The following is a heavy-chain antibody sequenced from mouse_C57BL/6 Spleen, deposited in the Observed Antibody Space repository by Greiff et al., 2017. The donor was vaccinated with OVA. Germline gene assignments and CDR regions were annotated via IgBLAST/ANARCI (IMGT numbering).Heavy chain of an antibody. Sequence: VQLQQSGPELVKPGASVKISCKASGYSFTGYYMNWVKQSPEKSLEWIGEINPSTGGTTYNQKFKAKATLTVDKSSSTAYMQLKSLTSEDSAVYYCARGGGLYAMDYWGQGTSVTVSS. V-gene: IGHV1-42*01. CDR1: GYSFTGYY. CDR3: ARGGGLYAMDY. CDR2: INPSTGGT. J-gene: IGHJ4*01.